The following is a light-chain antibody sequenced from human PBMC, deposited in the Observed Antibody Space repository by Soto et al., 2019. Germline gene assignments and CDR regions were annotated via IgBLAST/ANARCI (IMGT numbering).Light chain of an antibody. CDR2: EVT. Sequence: QSALTQPPSASGSPGQSVTISCTGTSSDIGAYNYVSWYQQHPGKVPKLIIYEVTKRPSGVPDRFSASKSGNTASLTVSGLQAEDEADYYCSSHGGANNFYAFGTGTKVTVL. J-gene: IGLJ1*01. V-gene: IGLV2-8*01. CDR3: SSHGGANNFYA. CDR1: SSDIGAYNY.